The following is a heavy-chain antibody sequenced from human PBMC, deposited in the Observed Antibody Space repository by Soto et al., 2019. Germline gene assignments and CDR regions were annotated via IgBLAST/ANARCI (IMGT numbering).Heavy chain of an antibody. CDR1: GFTFRSFT. J-gene: IGHJ5*02. D-gene: IGHD6-13*01. V-gene: IGHV3-21*01. Sequence: GSLRLSCAASGFTFRSFTMNWVRQAPGKGLEWVSTISSNSAYIYYTDALRGRFTISRDNAKNSLHLQMNSLRAEDTAVYYCTRDASRDSSARGWFDPWGPGTLVTVS. CDR3: TRDASRDSSARGWFDP. CDR2: ISSNSAYI.